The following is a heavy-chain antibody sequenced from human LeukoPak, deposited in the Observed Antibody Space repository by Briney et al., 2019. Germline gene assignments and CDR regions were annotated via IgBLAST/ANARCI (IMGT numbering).Heavy chain of an antibody. D-gene: IGHD4-23*01. J-gene: IGHJ5*02. Sequence: VASVKVSCKASGYTFTSYYMHWVRQAPGQGLEWMGIINPSGGSTSYAQKFQDRVTMTRDTSTSTVYMELSSLRSEDTAVYYCARDLGYGYGGSWFDPWGQGTLVTVSS. CDR2: INPSGGST. CDR3: ARDLGYGYGGSWFDP. V-gene: IGHV1-46*01. CDR1: GYTFTSYY.